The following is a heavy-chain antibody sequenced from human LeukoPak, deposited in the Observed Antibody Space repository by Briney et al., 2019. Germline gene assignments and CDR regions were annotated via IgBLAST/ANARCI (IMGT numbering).Heavy chain of an antibody. CDR3: ARGPRWDQLSLLDY. D-gene: IGHD2-2*01. J-gene: IGHJ4*02. Sequence: PGGSLRLSCAASGFTFSSYGMHWVRQAPGKGLEWVAVISYDGSNKYYADSVKGRFTISRDNSKNTLYLQMNSLRAEDTAVYYCARGPRWDQLSLLDYWGQGTLVTVSS. CDR1: GFTFSSYG. V-gene: IGHV3-30*03. CDR2: ISYDGSNK.